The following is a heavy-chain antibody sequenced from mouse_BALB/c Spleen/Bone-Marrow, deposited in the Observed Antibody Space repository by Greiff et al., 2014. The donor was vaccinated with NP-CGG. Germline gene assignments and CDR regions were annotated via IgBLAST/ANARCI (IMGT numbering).Heavy chain of an antibody. CDR3: TREREGDGYYDFDY. Sequence: AGGVTNYNSALMSRLSISKDNSKSQVFLKMNSLQIDDTAMFYCTREREGDGYYDFDYWGQGTIFTVSS. V-gene: IGHV2-9*02. D-gene: IGHD2-3*01. CDR2: AGGVT. J-gene: IGHJ2*01.